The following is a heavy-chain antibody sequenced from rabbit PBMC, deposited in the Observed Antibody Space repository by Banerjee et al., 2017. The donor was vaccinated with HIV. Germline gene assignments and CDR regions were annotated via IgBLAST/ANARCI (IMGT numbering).Heavy chain of an antibody. CDR2: IYAGSSGST. Sequence: QSLEESGGDLVKPGASLTLTCTASGFSFSSSYWMCWVRQAPGKGLEWIGCIYAGSSGSTYYASWAKGRFTISKTSSTTVTLQMTSLTAADTATYFCARAGYAGYGYASEFNLWGPGTLVTVS. CDR3: ARAGYAGYGYASEFNL. V-gene: IGHV1S40*01. CDR1: GFSFSSSYW. D-gene: IGHD6-1*01. J-gene: IGHJ4*01.